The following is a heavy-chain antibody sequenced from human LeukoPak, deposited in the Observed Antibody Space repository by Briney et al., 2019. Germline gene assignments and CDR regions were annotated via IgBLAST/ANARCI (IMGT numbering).Heavy chain of an antibody. Sequence: ASVKVSCKASGYTFTGYYMHWVRQAPGQGLEWMGWINSNSGGTNYAQKFQGRVTMTRDTSISTAYMELSRLRSDDTAVYYCARDLAYGSGQNWFDPWSQGTLVTVSS. D-gene: IGHD3-10*01. J-gene: IGHJ5*02. V-gene: IGHV1-2*02. CDR1: GYTFTGYY. CDR2: INSNSGGT. CDR3: ARDLAYGSGQNWFDP.